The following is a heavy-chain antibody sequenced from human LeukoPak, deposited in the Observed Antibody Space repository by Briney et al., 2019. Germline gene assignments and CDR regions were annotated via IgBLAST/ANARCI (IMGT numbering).Heavy chain of an antibody. CDR1: GYTFTSYD. V-gene: IGHV1-8*01. Sequence: ASVKVSCKASGYTFTSYDINWVRQATGQGLEWMGWMNPNSGNTGYAQKFQGRVTMTRNTSISTAYMELSSLRSEDTAVYYCAIIEMATIHDAFDIWGQGTMVTVSS. J-gene: IGHJ3*02. CDR2: MNPNSGNT. D-gene: IGHD5-24*01. CDR3: AIIEMATIHDAFDI.